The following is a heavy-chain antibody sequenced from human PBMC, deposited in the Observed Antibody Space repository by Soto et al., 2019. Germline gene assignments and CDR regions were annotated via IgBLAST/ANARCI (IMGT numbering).Heavy chain of an antibody. J-gene: IGHJ5*02. CDR3: ARGPRCSGGSCYPDWFDP. Sequence: QLQLQESGSGLVKPSQTLSLTCAVSGGSIGSGGYSWSWIRQPPGKGLEWIGYIYHSGSTYYNPSLKSRVTLSVDRSKNQFSLKLSSVTAADTAVYYCARGPRCSGGSCYPDWFDPWGQGTLVTVSS. CDR2: IYHSGST. V-gene: IGHV4-30-2*01. D-gene: IGHD2-15*01. CDR1: GGSIGSGGYS.